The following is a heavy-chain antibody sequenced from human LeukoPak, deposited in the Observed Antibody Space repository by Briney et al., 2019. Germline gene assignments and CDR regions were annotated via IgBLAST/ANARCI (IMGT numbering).Heavy chain of an antibody. V-gene: IGHV4-59*08. CDR3: ARRTLGLGGKPWLDQFDY. Sequence: PSETLSLTRTVSGGSISTYYWSWIRQPPGKGLEWIGYIYYSGSTNYNPSLKSRVTISIDTSQNQFSLNLSSVTAADTAVYYCARRTLGLGGKPWLDQFDYWGQGTLVTVSS. CDR2: IYYSGST. CDR1: GGSISTYY. J-gene: IGHJ4*02. D-gene: IGHD6-19*01.